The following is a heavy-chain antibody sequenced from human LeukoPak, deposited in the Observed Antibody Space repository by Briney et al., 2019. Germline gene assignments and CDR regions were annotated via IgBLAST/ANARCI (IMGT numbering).Heavy chain of an antibody. J-gene: IGHJ3*02. CDR1: GYTFTSYG. CDR2: ISAYNGNT. D-gene: IGHD2-2*01. CDR3: ARGRVVGYCSSTSCYAFDI. V-gene: IGHV1-18*04. Sequence: ASVKVSCKASGYTFTSYGISWVRQAPGQGLEWMGWISAYNGNTNYAQKLQGRVTMTTDTSTSTAYMELSSLRSDDTAVYYCARGRVVGYCSSTSCYAFDIWGKGTMVTVSS.